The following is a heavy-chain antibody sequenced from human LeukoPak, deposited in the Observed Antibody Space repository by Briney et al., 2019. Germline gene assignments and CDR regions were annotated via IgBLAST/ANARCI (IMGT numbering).Heavy chain of an antibody. V-gene: IGHV1-69*04. CDR1: GGTFSSYA. CDR2: IIPILGIA. Sequence: GASVKVSCKASGGTFSSYAISWVRQAPGQGLEWMGRIIPILGIANYAQKFQGRVTITADKSTGTVYMEVSSLRSDDTAVFYCASARYSYDGSGEFYDYAMDVWGQGTTVTVSS. D-gene: IGHD3-22*01. CDR3: ASARYSYDGSGEFYDYAMDV. J-gene: IGHJ6*02.